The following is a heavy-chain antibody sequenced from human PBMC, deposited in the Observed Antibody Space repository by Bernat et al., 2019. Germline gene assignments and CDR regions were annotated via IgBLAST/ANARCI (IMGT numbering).Heavy chain of an antibody. D-gene: IGHD6-13*01. CDR2: IKSDGSST. J-gene: IGHJ4*02. Sequence: EVQLVESGGGLVQPGGSLRLSCETSGFTFSNYWMHWVRQAPGKGLVWVSRIKSDGSSTAYADSVKGRFTISRDNAKNTLYLQMNSLRPEDTAVYYCARIAAALRGFDYWGQGTLVTVSS. CDR1: GFTFSNYW. CDR3: ARIAAALRGFDY. V-gene: IGHV3-74*01.